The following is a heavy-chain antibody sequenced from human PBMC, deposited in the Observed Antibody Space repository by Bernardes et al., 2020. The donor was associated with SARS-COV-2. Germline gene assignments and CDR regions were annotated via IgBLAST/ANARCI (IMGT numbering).Heavy chain of an antibody. Sequence: VGSLRLSCTASGFAFNSSSMNWVRQAPGTGLEWVSSIDSGSNIYIYYADSVKGRFTISRDNAKNSLYLQMNSLRAEDTAIYYCAKVGGTVTTADRYYFDSWGQGSLVTVSS. CDR2: IDSGSNIYI. CDR3: AKVGGTVTTADRYYFDS. D-gene: IGHD4-4*01. V-gene: IGHV3-21*01. CDR1: GFAFNSSS. J-gene: IGHJ4*02.